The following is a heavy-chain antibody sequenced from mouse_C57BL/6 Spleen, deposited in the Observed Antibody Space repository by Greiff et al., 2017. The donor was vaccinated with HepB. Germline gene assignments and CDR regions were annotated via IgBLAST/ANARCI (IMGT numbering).Heavy chain of an antibody. CDR2: IDPETGGT. Sequence: QVQLQQSGAELVRPGASVTLSCKASGYTFTDYEMHWVKHTPVHGLEWIGAIDPETGGTAYNQKFKGKAILTADKSSSTAYMELRSLTSEDSAVYYCTRRGEGYFDVWGTGTTVTVSS. CDR1: GYTFTDYE. V-gene: IGHV1-15*01. J-gene: IGHJ1*03. CDR3: TRRGEGYFDV.